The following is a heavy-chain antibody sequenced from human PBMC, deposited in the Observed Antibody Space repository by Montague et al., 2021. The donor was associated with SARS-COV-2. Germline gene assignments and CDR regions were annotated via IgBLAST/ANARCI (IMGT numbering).Heavy chain of an antibody. V-gene: IGHV4-39*01. Sequence: SETLSLTCTVSGGSISSSCYYWGWIRQPPGQGLEWIGSLFCSACTDSTLTLQSPVTISVDTSKNQFSLKLSSVTAADAAVYYCASMVRAQVYYFDYWGQGTLVTVSS. J-gene: IGHJ4*02. CDR3: ASMVRAQVYYFDY. D-gene: IGHD3-10*01. CDR1: GGSISSSCYY. CDR2: LFCSACT.